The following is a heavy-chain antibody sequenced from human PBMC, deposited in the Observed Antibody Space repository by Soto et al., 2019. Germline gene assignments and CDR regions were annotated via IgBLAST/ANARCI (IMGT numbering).Heavy chain of an antibody. CDR3: AKDLKVSGSHYGTLNYYYGMDV. CDR1: GFTFSTYG. V-gene: IGHV3-30*18. CDR2: ISYDGYLK. D-gene: IGHD3-10*01. J-gene: IGHJ6*02. Sequence: LRLSCAASGFTFSTYGMQWVRQAPGKGLEWVAVISYDGYLKYYVDAVKGRFTVARDNSKNTLFMEMNSLRVEDTAVYFCAKDLKVSGSHYGTLNYYYGMDVWGQGTTVTVSS.